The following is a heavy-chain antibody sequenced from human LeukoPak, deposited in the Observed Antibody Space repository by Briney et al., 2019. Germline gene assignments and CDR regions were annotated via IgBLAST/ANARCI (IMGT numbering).Heavy chain of an antibody. CDR2: IIPIFGTA. D-gene: IGHD6-13*01. CDR3: ASTSSSWTLGAYMDV. Sequence: ASVKVSCKASGGTFSSYAISWVRQAPGQGLEWMGGIIPIFGTANYAQKFQGRVTITADKSTSTAYMELSSLRSEDTAVYYCASTSSSWTLGAYMDVWGKGTTVTVSS. J-gene: IGHJ6*03. CDR1: GGTFSSYA. V-gene: IGHV1-69*06.